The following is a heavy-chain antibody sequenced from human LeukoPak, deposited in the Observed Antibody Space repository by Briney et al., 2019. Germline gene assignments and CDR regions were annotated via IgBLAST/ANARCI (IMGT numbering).Heavy chain of an antibody. V-gene: IGHV3-15*07. CDR1: GFTFSSYG. J-gene: IGHJ4*02. CDR2: IKRKTEGGTT. Sequence: PGGSLRLSCAASGFTFSSYGMHWVRQAPGKGLEWVGRIKRKTEGGTTDYGAPVKGRFTISRDDSKNTLYLQMNSLKTEDTAFYYCTTGNFGPYWGQGTLVTVSS. CDR3: TTGNFGPY. D-gene: IGHD3-10*01.